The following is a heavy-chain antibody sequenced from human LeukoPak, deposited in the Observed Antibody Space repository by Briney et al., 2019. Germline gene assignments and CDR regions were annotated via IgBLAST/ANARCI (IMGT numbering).Heavy chain of an antibody. CDR1: GFTFSKFW. J-gene: IGHJ4*02. V-gene: IGHV3-7*01. D-gene: IGHD3-10*01. CDR2: IKEDGSEK. Sequence: GALRLSCAASGFTFSKFWMTWVRQAPGKGLEWVANIKEDGSEKYYVDSVKGRFTISRDNAKNSVYLQMNSLRDEDTAVYYCARALWFGEYFDYWGQGILVTVSS. CDR3: ARALWFGEYFDY.